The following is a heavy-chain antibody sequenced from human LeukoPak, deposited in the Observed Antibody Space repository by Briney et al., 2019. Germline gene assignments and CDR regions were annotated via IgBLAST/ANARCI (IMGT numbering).Heavy chain of an antibody. CDR3: ARLSTYYDFWSGYLNWFDP. CDR2: IYYSGST. J-gene: IGHJ5*02. Sequence: SETLSLTCTVSGGSISSSSYYWGWIRQPPGKGLEWIGSIYYSGSTYYNPSLKSRVTISVDTSKNQFSLKLSSVTAPDAVVYYCARLSTYYDFWSGYLNWFDPWGQGTLVTVSS. CDR1: GGSISSSSYY. D-gene: IGHD3-3*01. V-gene: IGHV4-39*01.